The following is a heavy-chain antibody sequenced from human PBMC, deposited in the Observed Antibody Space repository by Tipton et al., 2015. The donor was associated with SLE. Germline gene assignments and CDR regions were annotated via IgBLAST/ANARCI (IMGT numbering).Heavy chain of an antibody. Sequence: SSSSFYWGWIRQPPGKGLEWVANINQDGSEKYLVDSVKGRFTISRDNANNTHLQMNSLRAEDTAVYYCARAGGGDSNWFDPWGQGTLVTVSS. CDR3: ARAGGGDSNWFDP. CDR2: INQDGSEK. D-gene: IGHD2-21*01. CDR1: SSSSFY. V-gene: IGHV3-7*01. J-gene: IGHJ5*02.